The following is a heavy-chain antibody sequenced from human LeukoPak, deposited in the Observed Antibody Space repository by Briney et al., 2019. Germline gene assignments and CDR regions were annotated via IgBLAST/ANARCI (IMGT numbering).Heavy chain of an antibody. D-gene: IGHD1-1*01. J-gene: IGHJ4*02. CDR2: ISGSGSST. CDR3: AKDRIQLTPRPLYYFDF. V-gene: IGHV3-23*01. CDR1: GFTFSSYA. Sequence: LTGGSPRLSCAASGFTFSSYAMSWVRQAPGKGLEWVSAISGSGSSTYYADSVKGRFTISRDDSKNTLHLQMNSLRAEDTAIYYCAKDRIQLTPRPLYYFDFWGQGSLVTVSS.